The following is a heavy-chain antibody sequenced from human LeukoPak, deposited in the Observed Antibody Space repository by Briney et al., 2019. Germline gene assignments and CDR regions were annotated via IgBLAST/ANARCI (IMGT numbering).Heavy chain of an antibody. CDR1: GGSISSYY. CDR3: ARPYPYYYDSSGYPEGDAFDI. V-gene: IGHV4-4*07. D-gene: IGHD3-22*01. Sequence: SETLSLTCTVSGGSISSYYWSWIRQPAGKGLEWNGRIYTSGSTNYNPSLKSRVTISVDTSKNQFSLKLSSVTAADTAVYYCARPYPYYYDSSGYPEGDAFDIWGQGTMVTVSS. CDR2: IYTSGST. J-gene: IGHJ3*02.